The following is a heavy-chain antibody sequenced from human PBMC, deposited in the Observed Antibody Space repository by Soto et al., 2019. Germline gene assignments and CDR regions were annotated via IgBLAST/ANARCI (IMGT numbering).Heavy chain of an antibody. V-gene: IGHV1-2*04. CDR2: INPNSGGT. D-gene: IGHD2-15*01. Sequence: ASVKVSCKASGYTFTGYYMHCVRQAPGQVLEWMGWINPNSGGTNYAQKFQGWVTMTRDTSISTAYMELSRLRSDDTAVYYCARGEIVVVVAAMGDYYYGMDVWGQGTTVTVSS. CDR3: ARGEIVVVVAAMGDYYYGMDV. CDR1: GYTFTGYY. J-gene: IGHJ6*02.